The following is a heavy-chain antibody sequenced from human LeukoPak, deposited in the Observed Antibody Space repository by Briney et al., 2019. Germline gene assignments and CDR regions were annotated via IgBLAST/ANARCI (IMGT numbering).Heavy chain of an antibody. CDR3: ARGVPYYDFWSGYYSSPEFDY. V-gene: IGHV4-34*01. Sequence: PSETLSLTCAVYGVSSSGYYWSWIRQPPGKGLEWIGEINHSGSTNYNPSLKSRVTISVDTSKNQFSLKLSSVTAADTAVYYCARGVPYYDFWSGYYSSPEFDYWGQGTLVTVSS. D-gene: IGHD3-3*01. CDR1: GVSSSGYY. J-gene: IGHJ4*02. CDR2: INHSGST.